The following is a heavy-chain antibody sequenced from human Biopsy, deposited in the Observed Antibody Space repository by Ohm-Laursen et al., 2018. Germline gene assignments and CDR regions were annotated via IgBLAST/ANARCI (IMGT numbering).Heavy chain of an antibody. CDR3: ARNYILTGHTLDY. CDR2: IYDTGST. J-gene: IGHJ4*02. Sequence: SETLSLTCNVSGSGSMSSYQWSWVRQPPGKGLEWIGYIYDTGSTKYNPSLESRVTISIDTSKNQFSLNLRSVTAADTAVYYCARNYILTGHTLDYWGQGALVTVTS. V-gene: IGHV4-59*01. D-gene: IGHD3-9*01. CDR1: GSGSMSSYQ.